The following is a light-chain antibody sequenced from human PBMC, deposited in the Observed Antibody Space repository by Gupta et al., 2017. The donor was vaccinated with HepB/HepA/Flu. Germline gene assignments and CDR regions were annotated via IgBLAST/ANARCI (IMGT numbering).Light chain of an antibody. CDR1: QSVSRTY. Sequence: EIVLTQSPGTLSLSPGERATLSCRASQSVSRTYLAWYQQKPGQPPRLLNYGASSRATGIPDRCSGSGSGTDFTLTIRRLEPEDVAVYYCQQYGCSPYTFGQGTKLEIK. CDR3: QQYGCSPYT. CDR2: GAS. V-gene: IGKV3-20*01. J-gene: IGKJ2*01.